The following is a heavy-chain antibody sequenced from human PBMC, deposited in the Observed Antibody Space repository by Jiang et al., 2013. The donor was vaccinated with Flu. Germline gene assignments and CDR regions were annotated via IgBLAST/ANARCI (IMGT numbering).Heavy chain of an antibody. Sequence: GAEVKKPGESLRISCKTSGYSFTTYYISWVRQMPGKGLEWMGRIDPSDSYTNYSPSFQGHVTISLDKSISTAYLQWSSLKASDSAMYFCATRKFGSTSSSDSWGQGTLVTVSS. D-gene: IGHD6-6*01. CDR3: ATRKFGSTSSSDS. CDR1: GYSFTTYY. J-gene: IGHJ4*02. V-gene: IGHV5-10-1*01. CDR2: IDPSDSYT.